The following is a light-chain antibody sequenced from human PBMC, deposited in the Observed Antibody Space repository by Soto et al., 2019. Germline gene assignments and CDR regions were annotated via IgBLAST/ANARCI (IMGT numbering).Light chain of an antibody. CDR2: SNS. V-gene: IGLV1-44*01. CDR1: SSNIGSST. J-gene: IGLJ1*01. CDR3: AAWDDTLTDYV. Sequence: QSVLTQPPSASGTPGQRVTISCSGSSSNIGSSTVSWYQQLPGTAPKSLIYSNSQRPSGVPDRFSGSKSGTSASLAISGLQSEDEADYYCAAWDDTLTDYVFGRGTKVTVL.